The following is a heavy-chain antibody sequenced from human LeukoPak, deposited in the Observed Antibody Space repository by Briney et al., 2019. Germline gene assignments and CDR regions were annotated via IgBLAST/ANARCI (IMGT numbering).Heavy chain of an antibody. CDR2: IIPIFGTA. J-gene: IGHJ6*02. V-gene: IGHV1-69*05. D-gene: IGHD6-13*01. Sequence: SVKVSCKASGGTFSSYAISWVRQAPGQGLEWMGGIIPIFGTANYAQKFQGWATMTRDTSISTAYMELSRLRSDDTAVYYCAREGSIAAAGTGYYGMDVWGQGTTVTVSS. CDR3: AREGSIAAAGTGYYGMDV. CDR1: GGTFSSYA.